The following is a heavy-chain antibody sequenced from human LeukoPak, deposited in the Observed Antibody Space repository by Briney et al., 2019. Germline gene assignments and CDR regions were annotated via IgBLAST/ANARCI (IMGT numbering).Heavy chain of an antibody. J-gene: IGHJ4*02. V-gene: IGHV3-74*01. Sequence: PGGSLRLSCAASGFTFSSYWMHWVRHAPGKGLVWVSYIKSDGSSTSYADSVKGRFTISRDNAKNTLYLQTNSLRAEDTPLYYCARGGTYASFDYWGQGTPVTVSS. CDR2: IKSDGSST. D-gene: IGHD1-26*01. CDR3: ARGGTYASFDY. CDR1: GFTFSSYW.